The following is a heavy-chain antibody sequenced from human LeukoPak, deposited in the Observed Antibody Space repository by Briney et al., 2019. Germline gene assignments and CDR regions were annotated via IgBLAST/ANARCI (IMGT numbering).Heavy chain of an antibody. CDR1: GGSISSSSYY. CDR3: ASMLLWFGELPRFQH. V-gene: IGHV4-39*01. CDR2: IYYSGST. Sequence: PETLSLTCTVSGGSISSSSYYWGWICQPPGKGLEWIGSIYYSGSTYYNPSLKSRVTISVDTSKNQFSLKLSSVTAADTAVYYCASMLLWFGELPRFQHWGQGTLVTVSS. J-gene: IGHJ1*01. D-gene: IGHD3-10*01.